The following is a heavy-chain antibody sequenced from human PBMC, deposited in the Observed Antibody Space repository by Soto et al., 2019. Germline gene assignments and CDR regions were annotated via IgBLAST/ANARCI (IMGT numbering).Heavy chain of an antibody. CDR1: GGSISDYH. V-gene: IGHV4-59*08. D-gene: IGHD5-12*01. CDR2: IYYTGTT. J-gene: IGHJ4*02. Sequence: SETLSLTCTVSGGSISDYHWSWVRQTPGKGLEWMGWIYYTGTTNYNPSLKSRVTMSVDTSKNQFSLKLPFVTAADTALYYCARQYSGYYGLDYWGQGLLVTVSS. CDR3: ARQYSGYYGLDY.